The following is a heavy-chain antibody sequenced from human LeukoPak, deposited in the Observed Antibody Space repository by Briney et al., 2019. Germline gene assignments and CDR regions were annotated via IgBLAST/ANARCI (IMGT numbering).Heavy chain of an antibody. V-gene: IGHV4-59*01. Sequence: SETLSLTCTVSDDSISSYFWSWIRQPPGKGLEWIGYIFYSGSTKYNPSLKSRVTISVDTSKNQFSLKLSSVTAADTAVYYCARGQVRGVIIEIGWFDPWGQGTLVTVSS. CDR3: ARGQVRGVIIEIGWFDP. CDR1: DDSISSYF. D-gene: IGHD3-10*01. CDR2: IFYSGST. J-gene: IGHJ5*02.